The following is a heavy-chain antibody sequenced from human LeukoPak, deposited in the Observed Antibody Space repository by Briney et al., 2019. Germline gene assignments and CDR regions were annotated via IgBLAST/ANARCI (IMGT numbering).Heavy chain of an antibody. V-gene: IGHV3-7*05. CDR3: AGGQGWLLDY. Sequence: GSLRLSCAASGFTFSSYWMTWVRRAPGKGLEWVANIKQDGSEQYYVDSVRGRSTISRDNAKNSLFLQMNSLRVEDTAVYYCAGGQGWLLDYWGQGALVTVSS. J-gene: IGHJ4*02. CDR1: GFTFSSYW. CDR2: IKQDGSEQ. D-gene: IGHD2-15*01.